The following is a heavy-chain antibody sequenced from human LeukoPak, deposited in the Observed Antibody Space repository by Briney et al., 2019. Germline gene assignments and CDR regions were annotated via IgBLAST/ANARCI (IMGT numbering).Heavy chain of an antibody. Sequence: GGSLRLSCAASGFTFSSYAMSWVRQAPGKGLEWVSGLTGSGDSTYYADSVKGRFTISRDNSKNTVYLQMNSLRVEDTAVYYCAKCREGVAASFDYWGQGTLVTVSS. CDR1: GFTFSSYA. V-gene: IGHV3-23*01. CDR3: AKCREGVAASFDY. D-gene: IGHD6-19*01. CDR2: LTGSGDST. J-gene: IGHJ4*02.